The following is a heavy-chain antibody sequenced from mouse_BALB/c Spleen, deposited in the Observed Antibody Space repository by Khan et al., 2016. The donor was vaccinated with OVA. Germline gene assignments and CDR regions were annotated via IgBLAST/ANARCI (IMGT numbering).Heavy chain of an antibody. Sequence: QIQLVQSGPELKKPGETVKISCKASGYTFTNYGMNWVKQSPGKALKWMGWINTYTGEPTYADDFKGRFAFSLDTSASTAYLQINNLKSEDTATYCCARPTYFSSTLDHWGQGTSVTVSA. V-gene: IGHV9-3-1*01. CDR1: GYTFTNYG. CDR2: INTYTGEP. CDR3: ARPTYFSSTLDH. J-gene: IGHJ4*01. D-gene: IGHD2-1*01.